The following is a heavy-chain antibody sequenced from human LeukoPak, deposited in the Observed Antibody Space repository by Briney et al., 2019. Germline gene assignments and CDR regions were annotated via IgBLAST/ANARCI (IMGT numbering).Heavy chain of an antibody. V-gene: IGHV4-30-4*01. CDR3: ARPYYYDSRIDP. CDR1: GGSISIGDYY. D-gene: IGHD3-22*01. Sequence: SETLSLTCTVSGGSISIGDYYGSWIRQPPGKGLEWFAYMDYSGSTYYTPSLKSRVTMSADTSKNQLSLKLSSVTAADTAVYYCARPYYYDSRIDPWGQGILVTVSA. J-gene: IGHJ5*02. CDR2: MDYSGST.